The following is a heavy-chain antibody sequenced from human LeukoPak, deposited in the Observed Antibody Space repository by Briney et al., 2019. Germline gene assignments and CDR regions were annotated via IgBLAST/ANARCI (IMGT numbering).Heavy chain of an antibody. CDR1: GLTVSNTY. J-gene: IGHJ4*02. D-gene: IGHD2-8*01. V-gene: IGHV3-53*01. CDR2: IYIGGSA. CDR3: ARCKIGRHFDY. Sequence: PGGSLRLSCAASGLTVSNTYMGWVRQAPGKGLEWVSVIYIGGSAYYGDSVKGRFTISRDSSENTVYLQMTSLRVEDTAVYYCARCKIGRHFDYWGQGSLVTVSS.